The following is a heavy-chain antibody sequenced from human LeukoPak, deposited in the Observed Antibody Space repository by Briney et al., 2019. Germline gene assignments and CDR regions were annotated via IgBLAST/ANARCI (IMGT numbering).Heavy chain of an antibody. CDR1: GYTFTGYY. Sequence: GASVKVSCKASGYTFTGYYMHWVRQAPGQGLEWMGWINPNSGGTNYAQKFQDRVTMTRDTSISTAYMELSRLRSDDTAVYYCAKDRSYYDSSGYIYYFDYWGQGTLVTVSS. V-gene: IGHV1-2*02. D-gene: IGHD3-22*01. CDR2: INPNSGGT. CDR3: AKDRSYYDSSGYIYYFDY. J-gene: IGHJ4*02.